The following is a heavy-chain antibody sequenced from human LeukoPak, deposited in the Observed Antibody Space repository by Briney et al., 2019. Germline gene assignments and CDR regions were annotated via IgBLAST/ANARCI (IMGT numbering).Heavy chain of an antibody. CDR2: ISYDGSNK. Sequence: GGSLRLSCAASGFTFSSYAMHWVRQAPGKGLEWVAVISYDGSNKYYADSVKGRFTISRDNSKNTLYLQMNSLRAEDTAVNYCASRGYCSSTSCYYFDYWGQGTLVTVSS. V-gene: IGHV3-30*04. CDR3: ASRGYCSSTSCYYFDY. D-gene: IGHD2-2*01. J-gene: IGHJ4*02. CDR1: GFTFSSYA.